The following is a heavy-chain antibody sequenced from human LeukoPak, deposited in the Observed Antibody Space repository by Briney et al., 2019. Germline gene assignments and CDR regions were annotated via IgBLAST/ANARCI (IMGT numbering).Heavy chain of an antibody. V-gene: IGHV1-2*02. Sequence: AAVKLSCKPSGYSRTDYYIQWVRQAPGQGLEWMGWINTDGGETTYAQTCQGRVTMTRDTSISTFYMDLIAWRSDDTAGYYCARGRRGGYGLDVWDEGTTVSVSS. CDR1: GYSRTDYY. CDR3: ARGRRGGYGLDV. CDR2: INTDGGET. D-gene: IGHD3-16*01. J-gene: IGHJ6*04.